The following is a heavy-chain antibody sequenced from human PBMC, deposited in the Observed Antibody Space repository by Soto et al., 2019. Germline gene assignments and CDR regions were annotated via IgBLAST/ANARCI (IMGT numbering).Heavy chain of an antibody. J-gene: IGHJ5*02. Sequence: AETLGLACTVSGGSISIYYWDWIRQPPGKGLDWIGYIYYSGSTKYNPSLKSRVTISVDTSKNQFSLKLSSVTAADTAVYYCARDRLANWFDPWGQGTLVTVSS. CDR1: GGSISIYY. CDR2: IYYSGST. D-gene: IGHD3-9*01. V-gene: IGHV4-59*01. CDR3: ARDRLANWFDP.